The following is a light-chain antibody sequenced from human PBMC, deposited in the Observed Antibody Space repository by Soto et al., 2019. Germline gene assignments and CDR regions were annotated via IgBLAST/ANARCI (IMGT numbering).Light chain of an antibody. CDR2: EAS. V-gene: IGKV3-11*01. J-gene: IGKJ4*01. Sequence: EIVLALSRAALSLSPEERSTLSCRASQSVSTYLAWYQQKPGQAPRLLIYEASNRDTGIPARFSGSGYGTDFTLTISSLEPEDFAVYYCQQRSNWLLTIGGGTKVDIK. CDR3: QQRSNWLLT. CDR1: QSVSTY.